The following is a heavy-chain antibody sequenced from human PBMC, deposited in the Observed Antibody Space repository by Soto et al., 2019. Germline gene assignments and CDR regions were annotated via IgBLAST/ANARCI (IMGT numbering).Heavy chain of an antibody. CDR3: ARIPPRDCGGDCYSYYFDY. D-gene: IGHD2-21*02. CDR1: GFSLSTSGMC. V-gene: IGHV2-70*01. J-gene: IGHJ4*02. CDR2: IDWDDDK. Sequence: SGPTLMNPTQTLTLTCTFSGFSLSTSGMCVSWIRQPPGKSLEWLALIDWDDDKYYSTSLKTRLTISKDTSKNQVVLTMTNMDPVDTATYYCARIPPRDCGGDCYSYYFDYWGQGTLVTVSS.